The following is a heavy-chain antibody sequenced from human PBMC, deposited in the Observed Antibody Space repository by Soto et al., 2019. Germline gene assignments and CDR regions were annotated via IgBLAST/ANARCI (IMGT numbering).Heavy chain of an antibody. V-gene: IGHV4-39*01. CDR2: IYYSGST. CDR3: ARYRFVVVPAAMRAFDI. D-gene: IGHD2-2*01. Sequence: QLQLQESGPGLVKPSETLSLTCTVSGGSISSSSYYWGWIRQPPGKGLEWIGSIYYSGSTYYNPSLKSRVTISVDTSKNQCSLKLSSVTAADTAVYYCARYRFVVVPAAMRAFDIWGQGTMVTVSS. CDR1: GGSISSSSYY. J-gene: IGHJ3*02.